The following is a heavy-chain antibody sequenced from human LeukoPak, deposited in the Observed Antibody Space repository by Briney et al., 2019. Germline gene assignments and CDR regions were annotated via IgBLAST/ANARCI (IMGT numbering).Heavy chain of an antibody. V-gene: IGHV3-7*04. CDR2: IKQDGSEM. CDR1: GFTFSNYW. CDR3: ARDFVLNWFDP. Sequence: PGGSLRLSCAASGFTFSNYWMSWVHQAPGKGLEWVANIKQDGSEMYYVDSVKGRFTISRDNAKNSLYLQMNSLRAEDTAVYYCARDFVLNWFDPWGQGTPVTVSS. D-gene: IGHD3-3*01. J-gene: IGHJ5*02.